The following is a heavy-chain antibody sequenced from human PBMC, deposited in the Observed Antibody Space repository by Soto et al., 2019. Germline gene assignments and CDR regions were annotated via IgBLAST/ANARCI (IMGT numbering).Heavy chain of an antibody. CDR1: GGSISSSGDY. V-gene: IGHV4-39*01. J-gene: IGHJ4*02. CDR3: ARHVEYSSSADKYYFDY. D-gene: IGHD6-6*01. Sequence: PSESLSLTCTVSGGSISSSGDYWGWIRQPPGKGLEWIGSIYYSGSTYYNPSLKSRVTISVDTSKNQFSLKLSSVTAADTAVYYCARHVEYSSSADKYYFDYWGQGTLVTVSS. CDR2: IYYSGST.